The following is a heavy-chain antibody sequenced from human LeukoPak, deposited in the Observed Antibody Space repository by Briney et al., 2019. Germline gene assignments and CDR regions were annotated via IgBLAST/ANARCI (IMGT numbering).Heavy chain of an antibody. CDR1: GGTFSIDA. CDR3: ARGVGSSWYYFDY. V-gene: IGHV1-69*06. D-gene: IGHD6-13*01. CDR2: IIPIFGTA. Sequence: SVRVSCTASGGTFSIDAISWVRQAPGQGREWMGGIIPIFGTANYAQKFQGRVTITADKSTSTAYMELSSLRSEDTAVYYCARGVGSSWYYFDYWGQGTLVTVSS. J-gene: IGHJ4*02.